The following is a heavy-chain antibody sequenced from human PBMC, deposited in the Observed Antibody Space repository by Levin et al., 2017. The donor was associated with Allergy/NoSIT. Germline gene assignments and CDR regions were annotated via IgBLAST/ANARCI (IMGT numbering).Heavy chain of an antibody. D-gene: IGHD2/OR15-2a*01. V-gene: IGHV6-1*01. CDR3: ARDRARSDTFYFYGMDV. Sequence: SQTLSLTCAISGDRLSSNSAAWNWIRLSPSRGLEWLGRTYYRSKRYHDYAVSVKGRITIDPDTSKNQFSLQLNSVTPEDTAVYFCARDRARSDTFYFYGMDVWGQGTTVTVSS. CDR1: GDRLSSNSAA. J-gene: IGHJ6*02. CDR2: TYYRSKRYH.